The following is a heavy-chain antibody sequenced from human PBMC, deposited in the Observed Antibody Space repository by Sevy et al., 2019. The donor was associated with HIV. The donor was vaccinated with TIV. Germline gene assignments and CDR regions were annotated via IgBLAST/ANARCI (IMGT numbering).Heavy chain of an antibody. CDR1: GDSVSSNSAA. V-gene: IGHV6-1*01. Sequence: SQTLSLTCAISGDSVSSNSAAWNWIRQSPSRGLEWLGRTYYRSKWYNDYAVSVKSRITINPDTSKNQFSLQLNSVTPEDTAVYYCARGRDSSGYCRRYCYYGMDVWGQGTTVTVSS. CDR3: ARGRDSSGYCRRYCYYGMDV. CDR2: TYYRSKWYN. D-gene: IGHD3-22*01. J-gene: IGHJ6*02.